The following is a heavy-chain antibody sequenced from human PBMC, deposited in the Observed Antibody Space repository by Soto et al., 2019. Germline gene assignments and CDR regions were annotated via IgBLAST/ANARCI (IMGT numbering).Heavy chain of an antibody. J-gene: IGHJ6*02. CDR1: GYTFIRYG. CDR2: ISPYNDQT. CDR3: ARGGYYDNVWGKLSHYGLDV. V-gene: IGHV1-18*01. Sequence: QVQLVQSASEVRKPGASVKVSCKASGYTFIRYGITWVRQAPGQRLEWMGWISPYNDQTIYAQKLQGRVTMTADTSTRTVYMQLRSLKSDDTAVYYCARGGYYDNVWGKLSHYGLDVWGQGTSVTVSS. D-gene: IGHD3-16*01.